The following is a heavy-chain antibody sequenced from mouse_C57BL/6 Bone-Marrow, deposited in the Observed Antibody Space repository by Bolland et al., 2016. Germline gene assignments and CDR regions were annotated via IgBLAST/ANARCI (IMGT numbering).Heavy chain of an antibody. Sequence: IYPGDGDTNYNEKFKGKATLTADKSSSTAYMQLSSLTSEDSAVYFCARSDYYYGSLDYWGQGTT. V-gene: IGHV1-80*01. J-gene: IGHJ2*01. CDR2: IYPGDGDT. CDR3: ARSDYYYGSLDY. D-gene: IGHD1-1*01.